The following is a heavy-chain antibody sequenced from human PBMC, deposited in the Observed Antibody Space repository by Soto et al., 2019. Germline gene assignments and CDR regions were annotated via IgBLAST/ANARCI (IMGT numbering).Heavy chain of an antibody. V-gene: IGHV1-2*02. CDR3: ARGGYHDSSPYPPYYYYYGMDV. CDR2: INPNSGGT. D-gene: IGHD3-22*01. CDR1: GYPFTGYY. Sequence: XPVKVACKASGYPFTGYYVHWVRQAPGQGLEWMGWINPNSGGTNYAQKFQGRVTMTRDTSISTAYMELSRLRSDDTAVYYCARGGYHDSSPYPPYYYYYGMDVCGQRTTVTVSS. J-gene: IGHJ6*02.